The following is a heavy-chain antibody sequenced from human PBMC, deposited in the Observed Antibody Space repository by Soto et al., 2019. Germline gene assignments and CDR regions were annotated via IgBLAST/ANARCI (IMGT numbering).Heavy chain of an antibody. D-gene: IGHD2-15*01. Sequence: QTLSLTCVNSGDSVSINGACWNWIRQSPSRGLQWLGRIYYRSKWFHDYAASVESRMAINPDTSRNQFSLQLNYVTPEDTAVYYCARVHCSAGTCLDGLDFWGQGTTVTVSS. CDR2: IYYRSKWFH. J-gene: IGHJ6*02. CDR1: GDSVSINGAC. V-gene: IGHV6-1*01. CDR3: ARVHCSAGTCLDGLDF.